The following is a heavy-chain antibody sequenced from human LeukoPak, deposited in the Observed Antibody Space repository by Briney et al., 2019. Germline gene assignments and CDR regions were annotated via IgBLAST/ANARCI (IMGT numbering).Heavy chain of an antibody. V-gene: IGHV4-4*07. CDR2: IYTSGST. CDR3: ARETYYYDSSGYYSTPFDY. Sequence: PSETLSLTCAVYGGSFSGYYWSWIRQPPGKGLEWIGRIYTSGSTNYNPALKRRGTMSVDTSKTQFYLKLSSVTAADTAVYYCARETYYYDSSGYYSTPFDYWGQGTLVTVSS. D-gene: IGHD3-22*01. CDR1: GGSFSGYY. J-gene: IGHJ4*02.